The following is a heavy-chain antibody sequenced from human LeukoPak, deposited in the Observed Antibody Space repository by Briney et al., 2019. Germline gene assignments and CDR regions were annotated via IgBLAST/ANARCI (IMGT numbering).Heavy chain of an antibody. Sequence: PSETLSLTCTVSGVSINTYFWSWIRQPPGQGLEWIGYVYYNGITNYNPSLKSRVSISLDTSKKQFSLRLSSVTAAETAVYYCASQLGGTTFHWGQGTLVTVSS. J-gene: IGHJ4*02. CDR2: VYYNGIT. CDR3: ASQLGGTTFH. D-gene: IGHD1/OR15-1a*01. CDR1: GVSINTYF. V-gene: IGHV4-59*01.